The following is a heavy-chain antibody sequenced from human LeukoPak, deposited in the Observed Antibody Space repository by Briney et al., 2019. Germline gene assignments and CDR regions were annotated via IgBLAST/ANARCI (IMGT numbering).Heavy chain of an antibody. J-gene: IGHJ5*02. CDR1: GYSFTSYW. D-gene: IGHD3-10*01. CDR2: IDPSDSYT. Sequence: RGESLKISCKGSGYSFTSYWIGWVRQMPGKGLEWMGRIDPSDSYTNYSPSFQGHVTISADKSISTAYLQWSSLKASDTAMYYCARHPGPATVRFGAWGQGTLVTVSS. CDR3: ARHPGPATVRFGA. V-gene: IGHV5-10-1*01.